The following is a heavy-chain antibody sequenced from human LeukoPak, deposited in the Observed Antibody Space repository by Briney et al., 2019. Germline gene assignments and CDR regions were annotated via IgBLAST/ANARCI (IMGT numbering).Heavy chain of an antibody. CDR2: IYYSGST. CDR1: GGSISSSSYY. D-gene: IGHD4-17*01. V-gene: IGHV4-39*01. J-gene: IGHJ4*02. Sequence: PSETLSLTCTVSGGSISSSSYYWGWIRQPPGKGLEWIGSIYYSGSTCYNPSLKSRVTISVDTSKNQFSLKLSSVTAADTAVYYCARHYGDYRYYFDYWGQGTLVTVSS. CDR3: ARHYGDYRYYFDY.